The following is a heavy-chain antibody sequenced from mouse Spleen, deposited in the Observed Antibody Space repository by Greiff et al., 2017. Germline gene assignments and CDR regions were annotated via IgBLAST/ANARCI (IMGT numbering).Heavy chain of an antibody. J-gene: IGHJ3*01. D-gene: IGHD6-1*01. CDR2: IDPETGGT. V-gene: IGHV1-15*01. CDR3: TRFHWIAFAY. Sequence: VQLVESGAELVRPGASVTLSCKASGYTFTDYEMHWVKQTPVHGLEWIGAIDPETGGTAYNQKFKGKAILTADKSSSTAYMELRSLTSEDSAVYYCTRFHWIAFAYWGQGTLVTVSA. CDR1: GYTFTDYE.